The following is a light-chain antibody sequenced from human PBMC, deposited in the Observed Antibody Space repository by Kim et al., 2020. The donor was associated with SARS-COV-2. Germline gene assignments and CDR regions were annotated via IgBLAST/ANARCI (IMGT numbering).Light chain of an antibody. CDR2: LNSDGSH. CDR1: SGHSSYA. J-gene: IGLJ2*01. CDR3: QTWDTGIRV. Sequence: ASVKLTCTLSSGHSSYAIAWHQQQPGKGPRYLMKLNSDGSHSKGDGIPDRFSGSSSGAERYLTISSLQSKDEADYYCQTWDTGIRVFGGGTQLTVL. V-gene: IGLV4-69*01.